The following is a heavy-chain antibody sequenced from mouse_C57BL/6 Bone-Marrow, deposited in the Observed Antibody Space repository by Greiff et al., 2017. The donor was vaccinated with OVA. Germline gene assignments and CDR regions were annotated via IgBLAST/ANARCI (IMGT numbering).Heavy chain of an antibody. CDR3: AREGYYPYYFDY. CDR1: GYSITSGYY. V-gene: IGHV3-6*01. CDR2: ISYDGSN. D-gene: IGHD2-3*01. J-gene: IGHJ2*01. Sequence: EVHLVESGPGLVKPSQSLSLTCSVTGYSITSGYYWNWIRQFPGNKLEWMGYISYDGSNNYNPSLKNRISITRDTSKNQFFLKLNSVTTEDTATYYCAREGYYPYYFDYWGQGTTLTVSS.